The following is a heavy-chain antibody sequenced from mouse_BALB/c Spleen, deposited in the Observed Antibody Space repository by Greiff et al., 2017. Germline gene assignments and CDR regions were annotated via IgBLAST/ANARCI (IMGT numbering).Heavy chain of an antibody. V-gene: IGHV5-4*02. CDR1: GFTFSDYY. J-gene: IGHJ2*01. CDR2: ISDGGSYT. D-gene: IGHD1-1*01. Sequence: VQLKESGGGLVKPGGSLKLSCAASGFTFSDYYMYWVRQTPEKRLEWVATISDGGSYTYYPDSVKGRFTISRDNAKNNLYLQMSSLKSEDTAMYYCARDSTTVVASYYFDYWGQGTTLTVSS. CDR3: ARDSTTVVASYYFDY.